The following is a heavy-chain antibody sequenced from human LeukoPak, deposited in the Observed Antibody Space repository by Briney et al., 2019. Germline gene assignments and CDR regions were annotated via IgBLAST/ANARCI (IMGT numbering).Heavy chain of an antibody. V-gene: IGHV3-20*04. CDR1: GFTFDDYG. Sequence: GGSLRLSCAASGFTFDDYGMSWVRQAPGKGLEWVSGINWNGGSTGYADSVKGRFTISRDNAKNSLYLQMNSLRAEDTALYYCARERYDILTGYFPEYYYYYMDVWGKGTTVTVSS. J-gene: IGHJ6*03. CDR3: ARERYDILTGYFPEYYYYYMDV. CDR2: INWNGGST. D-gene: IGHD3-9*01.